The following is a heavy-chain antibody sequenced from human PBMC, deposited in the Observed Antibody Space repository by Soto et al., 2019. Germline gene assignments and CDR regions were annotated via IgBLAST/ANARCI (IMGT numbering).Heavy chain of an antibody. Sequence: GGSLRLSCAASGFTFSSYAMSWVRQAPGKGLEWVSAISGSGGSTYYADSVKGRFTISRDNSKNTLYLQMNSLRAEDTAVYYCAKDSSIYSYGYDAFDIWGQGTMVTVSS. CDR3: AKDSSIYSYGYDAFDI. V-gene: IGHV3-23*01. D-gene: IGHD5-18*01. J-gene: IGHJ3*02. CDR1: GFTFSSYA. CDR2: ISGSGGST.